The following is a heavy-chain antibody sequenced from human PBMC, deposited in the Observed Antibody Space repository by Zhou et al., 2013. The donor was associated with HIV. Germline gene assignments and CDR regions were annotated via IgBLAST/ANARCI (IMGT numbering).Heavy chain of an antibody. D-gene: IGHD5-12*01. CDR2: IIPIFGTA. Sequence: QVHLVQSGAEVKKPGSSVKVSCKGSGGTFNNYAINWVRQAPGQGLEWMGGIIPIFGTAYHAQKFQGRVTLTADESTSTAYMELSSLTYEDTAVYYCSRSMNIVNTIRDFGGVLVYWGQGTLVSVSS. CDR3: SRSMNIVNTIRDFGGVLVY. V-gene: IGHV1-69*12. J-gene: IGHJ4*02. CDR1: GGTFNNYA.